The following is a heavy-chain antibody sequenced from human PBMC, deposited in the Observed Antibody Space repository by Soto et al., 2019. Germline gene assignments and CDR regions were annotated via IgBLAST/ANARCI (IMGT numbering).Heavy chain of an antibody. D-gene: IGHD3-10*01. CDR3: ARQRTMALHY. Sequence: QVQVMQSGAEVKKPGSSVKVSCKASGGIFTNYGISWVRQAPGQGLEWMGEIIPIFGTANYAQKFQGRVTITEDKSTSTAYMEVSSLRSEDTAVYYCARQRTMALHYWGQGPLVTVSS. CDR1: GGIFTNYG. CDR2: IIPIFGTA. J-gene: IGHJ4*02. V-gene: IGHV1-69*06.